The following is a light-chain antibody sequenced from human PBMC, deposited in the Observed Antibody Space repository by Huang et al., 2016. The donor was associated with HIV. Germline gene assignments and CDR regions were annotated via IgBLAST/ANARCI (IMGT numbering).Light chain of an antibody. CDR1: QYISTN. V-gene: IGKV3-15*01. CDR3: QQYNNWPRT. CDR2: GAS. J-gene: IGKJ1*01. Sequence: EVVMTQSPATLSVSPGERATLSCRASQYISTNLGWYQQKPGQPPRLLIFGASPRATGLPARFIGSGSGTEFTLTITSLQSEDFAVYYCQQYNNWPRTFGQGTKVEIK.